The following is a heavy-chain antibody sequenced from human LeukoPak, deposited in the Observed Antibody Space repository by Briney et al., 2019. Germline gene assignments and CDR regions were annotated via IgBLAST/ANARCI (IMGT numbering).Heavy chain of an antibody. D-gene: IGHD3-22*01. V-gene: IGHV3-74*01. Sequence: GGSLRLSCAASGFTFSRYWMHWVRQAPGKGLVWVSRINSDGSSTSYADSVKGRFTISRDNAKNTLYLQMNSLRAEDTAVYYCARSHYYDSSGFYYFYYGMDVWGQGTTVTVSS. J-gene: IGHJ6*02. CDR3: ARSHYYDSSGFYYFYYGMDV. CDR2: INSDGSST. CDR1: GFTFSRYW.